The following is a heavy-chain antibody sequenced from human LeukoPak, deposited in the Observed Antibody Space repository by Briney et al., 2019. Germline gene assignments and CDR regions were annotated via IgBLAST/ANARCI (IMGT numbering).Heavy chain of an antibody. J-gene: IGHJ6*03. D-gene: IGHD3-22*01. CDR2: ISSSSSYI. CDR1: GFTFSTYS. Sequence: GGSLRLSCAASGFTFSTYSMNWVRQAPGKGLEWVSSISSSSSYIYYADSVKGRFTISRDNSKNTLYLQMNSLRAEDTAVYYCAKEVLYYYDSSGPQSDYMDVWGKGTTVTISS. CDR3: AKEVLYYYDSSGPQSDYMDV. V-gene: IGHV3-21*01.